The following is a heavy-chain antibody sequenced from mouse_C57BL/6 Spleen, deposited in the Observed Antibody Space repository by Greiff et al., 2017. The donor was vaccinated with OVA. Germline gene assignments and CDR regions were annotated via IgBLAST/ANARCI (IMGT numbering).Heavy chain of an antibody. D-gene: IGHD1-1*01. CDR2: INPNNGGT. V-gene: IGHV1-26*01. CDR3: ARSVFITTVVASRNAMDY. J-gene: IGHJ4*01. CDR1: GYTFTDYY. Sequence: EVQLQQSGPELVKPGASVKISCKASGYTFTDYYMNWVKQSHGKSLEWIGDINPNNGGTSYNQKFKGKATLTVDKSSSTAYMELRSLTSEDSAVYYCARSVFITTVVASRNAMDYWGQGTSVTVSS.